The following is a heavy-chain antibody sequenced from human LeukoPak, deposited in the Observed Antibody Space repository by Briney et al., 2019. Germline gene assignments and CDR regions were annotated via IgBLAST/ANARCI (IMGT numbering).Heavy chain of an antibody. J-gene: IGHJ4*02. CDR1: GYTFTGYY. Sequence: ASVTVSCKASGYTFTGYYMHWVRQAPGQGLEWMGCINPNNGGTNYAQKFQGRVTMTRDTSITTAYMELSRLRSDDTAVYYCARDGMVYYGSGRQWTFDYCGQGTLVTVSS. CDR3: ARDGMVYYGSGRQWTFDY. CDR2: INPNNGGT. V-gene: IGHV1-2*02. D-gene: IGHD3-10*01.